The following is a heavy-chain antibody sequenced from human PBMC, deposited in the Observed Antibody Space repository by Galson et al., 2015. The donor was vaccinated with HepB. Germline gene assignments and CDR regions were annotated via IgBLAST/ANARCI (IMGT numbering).Heavy chain of an antibody. CDR2: ISYHGSNK. CDR3: AIGGRWQLTDPHFDY. J-gene: IGHJ4*02. D-gene: IGHD2-15*01. CDR1: GFTFSTYG. Sequence: SLRLSCAASGFTFSTYGMHWVRQAPGKGLEWVALISYHGSNKYYADSVKGRFTISRDNPKNMLHLQMNSLRAEDTAVYYCAIGGRWQLTDPHFDYWGQGTLVTVSS. V-gene: IGHV3-30*03.